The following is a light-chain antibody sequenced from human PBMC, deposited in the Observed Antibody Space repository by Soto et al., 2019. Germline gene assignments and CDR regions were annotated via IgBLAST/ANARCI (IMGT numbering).Light chain of an antibody. J-gene: IGKJ1*01. V-gene: IGKV3-20*01. Sequence: EVVLTQSPGTLSLSPGERATLSCRASQNIRGNELAWYQQKPGQAPRLLIYRGSSRATGIPDRFSGRGSGTEVTLTIPRLEPEDFAVYYCQDYGTSAPWTFGQGTKVEIK. CDR1: QNIRGNE. CDR2: RGS. CDR3: QDYGTSAPWT.